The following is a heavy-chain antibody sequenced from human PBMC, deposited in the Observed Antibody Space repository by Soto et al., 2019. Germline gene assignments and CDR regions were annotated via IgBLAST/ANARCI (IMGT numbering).Heavy chain of an antibody. J-gene: IGHJ4*02. CDR2: VIPIFDIT. CDR3: ARDRDNSNWPNFDF. Sequence: ASVKVSCKASGDTFSIYTISWVRQAPGQGLEWMGRVIPIFDITSYTQRFQGRVTITADRSTTTVYMELSSLRSEDTAVYYCARDRDNSNWPNFDFWGQGTLVTVSS. V-gene: IGHV1-69*02. D-gene: IGHD6-13*01. CDR1: GDTFSIYT.